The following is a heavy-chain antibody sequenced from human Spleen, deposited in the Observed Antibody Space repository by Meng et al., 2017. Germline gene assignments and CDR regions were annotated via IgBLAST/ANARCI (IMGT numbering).Heavy chain of an antibody. Sequence: SETLSLTCTVSGGPITNWFWSWIRQTAGKGLEWIGRVYSSGHTNYNPSLKSRVTISADTSKNQVSLKLTSVTAADTAVYYCATGSGDFDHWGQGTLVTVSS. D-gene: IGHD3-10*01. CDR3: ATGSGDFDH. V-gene: IGHV4-4*07. CDR1: GGPITNWF. CDR2: VYSSGHT. J-gene: IGHJ4*02.